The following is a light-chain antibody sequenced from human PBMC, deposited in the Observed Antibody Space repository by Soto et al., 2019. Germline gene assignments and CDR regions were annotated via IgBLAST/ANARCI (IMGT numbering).Light chain of an antibody. CDR1: SSDVGGYNY. CDR2: EVS. J-gene: IGLJ2*01. Sequence: QSALTQPPSASGSPGQSVTISCTGTSSDVGGYNYVSWYQQHPGKAPKLMIYEVSKRPSGVPDRFSGSKSGTSASLAITGLQAEDEADYYCQSYDSSLSAPVVFGGGTKVTVL. V-gene: IGLV2-8*01. CDR3: QSYDSSLSAPVV.